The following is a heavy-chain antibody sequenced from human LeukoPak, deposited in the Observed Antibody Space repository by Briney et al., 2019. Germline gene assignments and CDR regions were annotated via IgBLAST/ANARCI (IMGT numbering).Heavy chain of an antibody. Sequence: GGSLRLSCAASGFTFSSYAMSWVRQAPGKGLEWVSAISGSGGSTYYADSVKGRFTISRDNSKNTLYLQMNSLRAEDTAVYYCAKDPSYDFWSGYDLYFDYWGQGTLVTVSS. CDR3: AKDPSYDFWSGYDLYFDY. J-gene: IGHJ4*02. V-gene: IGHV3-23*01. D-gene: IGHD3-3*01. CDR2: ISGSGGST. CDR1: GFTFSSYA.